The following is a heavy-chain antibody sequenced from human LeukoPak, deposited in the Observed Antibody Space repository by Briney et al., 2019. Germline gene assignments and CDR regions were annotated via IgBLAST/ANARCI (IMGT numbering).Heavy chain of an antibody. Sequence: PGGSLRLSCAASGFTFSSYAMSWVRQAPGKGLEWVANIKQDGSEKYYVDSVKGRFTISRDNAKNSLYLQMNGLRAEDTAVYYCARGGETYYDFWSGYGLWGQGTLVTVSS. CDR2: IKQDGSEK. V-gene: IGHV3-7*01. J-gene: IGHJ4*02. CDR3: ARGGETYYDFWSGYGL. CDR1: GFTFSSYA. D-gene: IGHD3-3*01.